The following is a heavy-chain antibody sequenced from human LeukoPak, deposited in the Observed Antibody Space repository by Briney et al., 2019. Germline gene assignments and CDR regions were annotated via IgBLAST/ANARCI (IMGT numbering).Heavy chain of an antibody. CDR3: AKAAWPAATRMDY. J-gene: IGHJ4*02. Sequence: GGSLRLSCAASGFTFSSYGMHWVRQAPGKGLEWVAFIRHDGSNKYYADSVKGRFTISRDNSKNTLYLQMNSLRAEDTAVYYCAKAAWPAATRMDYWGQGTLVTVSS. V-gene: IGHV3-30*02. CDR2: IRHDGSNK. D-gene: IGHD2-2*01. CDR1: GFTFSSYG.